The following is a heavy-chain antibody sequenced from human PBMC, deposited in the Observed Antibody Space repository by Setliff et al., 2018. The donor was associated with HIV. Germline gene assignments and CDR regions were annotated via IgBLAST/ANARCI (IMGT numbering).Heavy chain of an antibody. Sequence: PSETLSLTCTVSGGSISSTSYYWGWIRQPAGKGLEWIGRIYTSGSTNYNPSLKSRVPISVDTSKNQFSLKLSSVTAADTAVYYCVGEGGYSSGWYRTYYLDYGGQGTLVTASS. J-gene: IGHJ4*02. CDR1: GGSISSTSYY. V-gene: IGHV4-61*02. CDR2: IYTSGST. D-gene: IGHD6-19*01. CDR3: VGEGGYSSGWYRTYYLDY.